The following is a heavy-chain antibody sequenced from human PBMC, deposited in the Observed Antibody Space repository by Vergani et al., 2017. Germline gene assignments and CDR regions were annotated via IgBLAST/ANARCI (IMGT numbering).Heavy chain of an antibody. J-gene: IGHJ4*02. CDR3: ARVRFEGVVVVPAAPFDY. Sequence: QVQLQESGPGLVKPSETLSLTCTVSGGSISSSSYYWSWIRQSPGKGLEWIGYIYSTGSTNYNPSLNSRVTMSVDTSKNQFSLKLSSVTAADTAVYYCARVRFEGVVVVPAAPFDYWGQGTLVTVSS. CDR2: IYSTGST. D-gene: IGHD2-2*01. V-gene: IGHV4-61*01. CDR1: GGSISSSSYY.